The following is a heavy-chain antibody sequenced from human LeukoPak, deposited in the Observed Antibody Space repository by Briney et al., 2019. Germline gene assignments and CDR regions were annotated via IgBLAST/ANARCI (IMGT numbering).Heavy chain of an antibody. CDR2: IYSGDRT. V-gene: IGHV3-66*01. J-gene: IGHJ4*02. D-gene: IGHD5-18*01. CDR1: GFSVNNLY. CDR3: ARDGEYSYGYGFDY. Sequence: GGSLRLSCAASGFSVNNLYMSWVRQAPGKGLEWVSVIYSGDRTCYADSVKGRFTISRDTSKNTVYLQMNSLRPEETAVYYCARDGEYSYGYGFDYWGQGTLVTVSS.